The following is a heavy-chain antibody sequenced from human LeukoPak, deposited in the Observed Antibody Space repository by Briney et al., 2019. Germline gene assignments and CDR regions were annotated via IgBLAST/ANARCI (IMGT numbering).Heavy chain of an antibody. CDR2: IYYSGST. J-gene: IGHJ6*03. CDR3: ARLLRYSSSHYYYYYMDV. D-gene: IGHD6-13*01. Sequence: SETLSLTCTVSGGSISSYYWSWLRQPPGKGLEWIGYIYYSGSTNYNPSLKSRVTISVDTSKNQFSLKLSPVTAADTAVYYCARLLRYSSSHYYYYYMDVWGKGTTVTVSS. V-gene: IGHV4-59*08. CDR1: GGSISSYY.